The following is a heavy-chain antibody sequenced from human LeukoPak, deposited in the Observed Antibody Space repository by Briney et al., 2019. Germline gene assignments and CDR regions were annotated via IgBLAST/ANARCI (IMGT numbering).Heavy chain of an antibody. V-gene: IGHV3-23*01. CDR2: ISGSGDST. D-gene: IGHD3-22*01. CDR1: GFTFSTYD. CDR3: AKDRGYYGGNVAFDI. Sequence: GGSLRLSCAASGFTFSTYDVNWVRQAPGKGREWVSNISGSGDSTYYADSVKGRFTISRDNSKNTLSLQMNSLRAEDTAVYYCAKDRGYYGGNVAFDIWGQGTMVTVSS. J-gene: IGHJ3*02.